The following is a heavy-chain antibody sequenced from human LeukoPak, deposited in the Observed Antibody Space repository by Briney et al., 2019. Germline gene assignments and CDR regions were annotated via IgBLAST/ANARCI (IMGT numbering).Heavy chain of an antibody. CDR3: ATTPRGPFLEWLLTPYYFDY. J-gene: IGHJ4*02. D-gene: IGHD3-3*01. CDR2: INPNSGGT. Sequence: GASVKVSCKASGYTFTGYYMHWVRQAPGQGLEWMGWINPNSGGTNYAQKLQGRVTMTTDTSTSTAYMELRSLRSDDTAVYYCATTPRGPFLEWLLTPYYFDYWGQGTLVTVSS. CDR1: GYTFTGYY. V-gene: IGHV1-2*02.